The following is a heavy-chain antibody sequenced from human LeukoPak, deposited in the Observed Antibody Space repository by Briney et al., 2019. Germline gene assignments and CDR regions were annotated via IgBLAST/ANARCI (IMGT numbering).Heavy chain of an antibody. D-gene: IGHD4-17*01. J-gene: IGHJ4*02. CDR3: ARLMTTRHYFDY. CDR1: XFTXXSNY. V-gene: IGHV3-53*01. Sequence: SXRLXXXXXXFTXXSNYMSWVRQXPGXGLEWVSVIYSGGSTYYADSVKGRFTISRDNSKNTLYLQMNSLRAEDTAVYYCARLMTTRHYFDYWGQGTLVTVSS. CDR2: IYSGGST.